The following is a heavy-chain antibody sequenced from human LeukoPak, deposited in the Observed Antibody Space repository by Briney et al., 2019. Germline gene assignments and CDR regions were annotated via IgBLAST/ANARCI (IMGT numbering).Heavy chain of an antibody. V-gene: IGHV4-59*08. Sequence: SETLSLTSTVSGGSISSYYWSWIRQPPGKGLEWIGYIYYSGSTNYNPSLKSRVTISVDTSKNQFSLKLSSVTAADTAVYYCARRHYDFLTGYYPKGDDAFDIWGQGTMVTVSS. D-gene: IGHD3-9*01. CDR3: ARRHYDFLTGYYPKGDDAFDI. CDR1: GGSISSYY. J-gene: IGHJ3*02. CDR2: IYYSGST.